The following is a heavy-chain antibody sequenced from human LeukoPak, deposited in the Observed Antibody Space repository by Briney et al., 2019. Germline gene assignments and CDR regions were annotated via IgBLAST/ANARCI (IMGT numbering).Heavy chain of an antibody. CDR3: ARYRFVVGATDSFDI. J-gene: IGHJ3*02. D-gene: IGHD1-26*01. CDR1: GFTFSSYS. CDR2: ISSSSSTI. Sequence: PGGSLRLSCAASGFTFSSYSMNWVRQAPGKGLEWVSYISSSSSTIYYADSVKGRFTISRDNAKNSLYLHMNSLRAEDTAVCYCARYRFVVGATDSFDIWGQGTMVTVSS. V-gene: IGHV3-48*04.